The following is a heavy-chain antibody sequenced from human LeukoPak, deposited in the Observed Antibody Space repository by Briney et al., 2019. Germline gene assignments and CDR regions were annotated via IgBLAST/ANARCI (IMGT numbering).Heavy chain of an antibody. J-gene: IGHJ6*02. D-gene: IGHD3-3*01. Sequence: PGGSLRLSCAASGFTFSSYGMHWVRQAPGKGLEWVAVIWYDGSNKYYADSVRGRFNISRDNSKNTLYLQMNSLRAEDTAVYYCARDQRDYDFWSGSNINYYYYGMDVWGQGTTVTVSS. V-gene: IGHV3-33*01. CDR1: GFTFSSYG. CDR2: IWYDGSNK. CDR3: ARDQRDYDFWSGSNINYYYYGMDV.